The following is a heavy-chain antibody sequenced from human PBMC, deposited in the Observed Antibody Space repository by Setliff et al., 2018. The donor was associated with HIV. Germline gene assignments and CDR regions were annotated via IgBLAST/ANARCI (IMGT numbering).Heavy chain of an antibody. V-gene: IGHV3-49*04. Sequence: GSLRLSCTGFGFTFGDYGLTWVRQAPGKGLEWLGSIRTKSYGGTVQHAASVRGRVTISRDDSRSIAYLDMSSLKTDDTAVYYCTRVSDRHTLTNFAYWGQGALVTVS. CDR1: GFTFGDYG. J-gene: IGHJ4*02. D-gene: IGHD4-4*01. CDR3: TRVSDRHTLTNFAY. CDR2: IRTKSYGGTV.